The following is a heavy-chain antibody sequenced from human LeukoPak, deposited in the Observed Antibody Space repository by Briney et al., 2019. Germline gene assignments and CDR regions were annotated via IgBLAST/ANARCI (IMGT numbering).Heavy chain of an antibody. CDR3: ARGDTSSWNDYFDY. J-gene: IGHJ4*02. D-gene: IGHD6-13*01. CDR1: GGSISRGGYC. Sequence: SETLSLTCAVSGGSISRGGYCWIWIRQHPGKGLEWIGYIYYSGSTYYNPSLKSRVTISVDTSKNQFSLKLSSVTAADTAVYYCARGDTSSWNDYFDYGGQGTLVTVSS. V-gene: IGHV4-31*11. CDR2: IYYSGST.